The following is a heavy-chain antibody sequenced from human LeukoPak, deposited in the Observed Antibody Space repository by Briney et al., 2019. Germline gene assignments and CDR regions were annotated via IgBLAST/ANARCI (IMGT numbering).Heavy chain of an antibody. D-gene: IGHD2-2*01. Sequence: ASVKVSCKASGYTFARYGISWVRQAPRQGLEWMGRISAYSGDTNYAQNLQGRVTMTTDTSTSTVNMELRSLRSDDTAVYYCARSESYALDYWGQGTLVTVSS. CDR3: ARSESYALDY. J-gene: IGHJ4*02. CDR1: GYTFARYG. CDR2: ISAYSGDT. V-gene: IGHV1-18*01.